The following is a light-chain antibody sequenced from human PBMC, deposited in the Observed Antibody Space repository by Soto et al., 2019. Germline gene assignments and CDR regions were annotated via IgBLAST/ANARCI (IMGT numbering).Light chain of an antibody. CDR2: GAS. J-gene: IGKJ1*01. CDR3: QQSGDSPWT. V-gene: IGKV3-20*01. CDR1: QNILRHY. Sequence: IVVAQYPGTLSLAAGVSATLSCRASQNILRHYLPWEHQKPDHAPRHLDNGASRRATGIPDRFSGSGSGMDFTLNISSLEPEDFAVYYCQQSGDSPWTFGQGTKVDIK.